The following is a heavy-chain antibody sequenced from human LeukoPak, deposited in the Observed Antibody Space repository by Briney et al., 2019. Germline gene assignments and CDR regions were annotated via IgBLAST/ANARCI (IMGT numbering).Heavy chain of an antibody. Sequence: GGSLRLSCAASGFTFSSCGMHWVRQAPGKGLEWVAVISYDGSNKYYADSVKGRFTISRDNSKNTLYLQMNSLRAEDTAVYYCARDPSHTTIFGVVIKGSSYFDYWGQGTLVTVSS. CDR3: ARDPSHTTIFGVVIKGSSYFDY. CDR1: GFTFSSCG. CDR2: ISYDGSNK. V-gene: IGHV3-30*03. D-gene: IGHD3-3*01. J-gene: IGHJ4*02.